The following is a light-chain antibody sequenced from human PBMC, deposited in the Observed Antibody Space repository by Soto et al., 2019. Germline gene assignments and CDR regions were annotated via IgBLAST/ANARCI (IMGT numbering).Light chain of an antibody. CDR3: SSYAGSNIDYV. J-gene: IGLJ1*01. CDR1: SSDVGGYKY. Sequence: QSVLTQPPSASGSPGQSVTISCTGTSSDVGGYKYVSWYQQHPGKVPKLMIYEVSKRPSGVPDRFSGSKSGNTASLTVSGLQAEDEADYYCSSYAGSNIDYVFGTGTKLTVL. V-gene: IGLV2-8*01. CDR2: EVS.